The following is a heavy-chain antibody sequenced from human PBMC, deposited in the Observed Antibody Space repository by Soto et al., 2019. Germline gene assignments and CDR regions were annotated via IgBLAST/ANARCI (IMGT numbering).Heavy chain of an antibody. Sequence: QITLEESGPTLVKPTQTLTLTCTFSAFSLSTNGVGVGGIRQPPGKPLEWLAVIYWNEDKRYSRSLKSRLSITKDTAKNQGVLTMTTMDPVDTATYYCVHTVMVHTITGGHYFDYWGPGMLVTVSS. D-gene: IGHD2-8*01. CDR2: IYWNEDK. CDR3: VHTVMVHTITGGHYFDY. CDR1: AFSLSTNGVG. V-gene: IGHV2-5*01. J-gene: IGHJ4*02.